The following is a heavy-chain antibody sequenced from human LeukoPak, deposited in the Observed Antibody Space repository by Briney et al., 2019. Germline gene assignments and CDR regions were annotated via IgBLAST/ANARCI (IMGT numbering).Heavy chain of an antibody. CDR3: TRRYNYDSSGYYYVRDAFDI. D-gene: IGHD3-22*01. Sequence: GGSLRLSCVASGFTFRSYAMSWVRQAPGKGLEWVSTINSSGGSTYYADSLKGRFTISRDISKNTLYLQMNSLKTEDTAVYYCTRRYNYDSSGYYYVRDAFDIWGQGTMVTVSS. V-gene: IGHV3-23*01. J-gene: IGHJ3*02. CDR1: GFTFRSYA. CDR2: INSSGGST.